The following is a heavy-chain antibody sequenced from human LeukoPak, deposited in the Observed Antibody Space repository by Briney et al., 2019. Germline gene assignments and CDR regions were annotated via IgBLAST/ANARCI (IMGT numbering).Heavy chain of an antibody. D-gene: IGHD2-15*01. J-gene: IGHJ4*02. CDR2: IIPLTGVV. V-gene: IGHV1-69*04. CDR1: ADIFSSYA. Sequence: ASVTVSCKTSADIFSSYAINWVRQAPGQGLEWMGRIIPLTGVVNYGQKLQTRVTISADKSTSTANMEASSLRFEDTAVYFCARERRCSAGSCYAADLDSWGQGTLVTVSS. CDR3: ARERRCSAGSCYAADLDS.